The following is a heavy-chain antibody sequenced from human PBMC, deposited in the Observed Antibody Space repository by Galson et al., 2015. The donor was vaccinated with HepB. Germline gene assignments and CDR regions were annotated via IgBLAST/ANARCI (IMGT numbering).Heavy chain of an antibody. D-gene: IGHD3-16*01. V-gene: IGHV3-15*01. CDR3: TTDLRGSLDHYYGMDV. CDR2: IKSKTDGGTT. J-gene: IGHJ6*02. Sequence: SLRLSCAASGFTFSNAWMSWVRQAPGKGLEWVGRIKSKTDGGTTDYAAPVKGRFTISRDDSKNTLYLQMNSLKTEDTAVYYCTTDLRGSLDHYYGMDVWGQGTTVTVSS. CDR1: GFTFSNAW.